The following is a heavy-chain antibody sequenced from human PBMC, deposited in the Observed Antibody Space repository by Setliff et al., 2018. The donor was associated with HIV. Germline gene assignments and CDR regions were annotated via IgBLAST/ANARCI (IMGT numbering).Heavy chain of an antibody. D-gene: IGHD1-1*01. J-gene: IGHJ4*02. V-gene: IGHV4-4*09. Sequence: PSETLSLTCTVSGGSFTTYYWSWLRQPPGKELEWIGYFYTSGSTNYNPSLKSRVTISIDTSKNQFSLKLNAVTAADPAVYYCARRPPLTTGREYYFDFWGQGTLVTVSS. CDR2: FYTSGST. CDR3: ARRPPLTTGREYYFDF. CDR1: GGSFTTYY.